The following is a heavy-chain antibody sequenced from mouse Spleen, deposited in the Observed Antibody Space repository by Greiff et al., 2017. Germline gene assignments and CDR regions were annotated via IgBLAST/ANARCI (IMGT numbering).Heavy chain of an antibody. V-gene: IGHV1-50*01. CDR3: ARSELTGTSWFAY. CDR2: IDPSDSYT. CDR1: GYTFTSYW. D-gene: IGHD4-1*01. Sequence: VQLQQPGAELVKPGASVKLSCKASGYTFTSYWMQWVKQRPGQGLEWIGEIDPSDSYTNYNQKFKGKATLTVDTSSSTAYMQLSSLTSEDSAVYYCARSELTGTSWFAYWGQGTLVTVSA. J-gene: IGHJ3*01.